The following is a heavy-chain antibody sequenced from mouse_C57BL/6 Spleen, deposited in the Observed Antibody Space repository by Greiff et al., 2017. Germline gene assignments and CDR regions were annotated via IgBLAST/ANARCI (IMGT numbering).Heavy chain of an antibody. J-gene: IGHJ3*01. CDR1: GFTFSSYG. D-gene: IGHD4-1*01. CDR3: ARRDWHSFAY. Sequence: EVKLMESGGDLVKPGGSLKLSCAASGFTFSSYGMSWVRQTPDKRLEWVATISSGGSYTYYPDSVKGRFTITRDNAKNTLYLQMSSLKSEDTAMYYCARRDWHSFAYWGQGPLVTVSA. V-gene: IGHV5-6*02. CDR2: ISSGGSYT.